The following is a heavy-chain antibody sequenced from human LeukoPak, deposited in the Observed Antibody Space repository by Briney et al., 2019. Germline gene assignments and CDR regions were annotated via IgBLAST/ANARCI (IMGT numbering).Heavy chain of an antibody. CDR2: INPNSGGT. CDR1: GYTFTGYY. J-gene: IGHJ6*03. CDR3: ARAGIVVVPAANPAYYYYMDV. V-gene: IGHV1-2*02. D-gene: IGHD2-2*01. Sequence: ASVTVSCKASGYTFTGYYMHWVRQAPGQGLEWMGWINPNSGGTNYAQKFQGRVTMTRDTSISTAYMELSRLRSDDTAVYYCARAGIVVVPAANPAYYYYMDVWGKGTTVTVSS.